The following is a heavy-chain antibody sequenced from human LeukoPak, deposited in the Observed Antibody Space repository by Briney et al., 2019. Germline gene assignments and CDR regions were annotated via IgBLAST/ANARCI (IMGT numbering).Heavy chain of an antibody. CDR1: GGSISSYY. D-gene: IGHD3-10*01. J-gene: IGHJ4*02. Sequence: PSETLSLTCTVSGGSISSYYWSWIRQPPGKGLEWIGYIYYSGSTYYNPSLKSRVTISVDTSKNQFSLKLSSVTAADTAVYYCARDRRADYYGSGSYYNGAFDYWGQGTLVTVSS. CDR3: ARDRRADYYGSGSYYNGAFDY. V-gene: IGHV4-59*12. CDR2: IYYSGST.